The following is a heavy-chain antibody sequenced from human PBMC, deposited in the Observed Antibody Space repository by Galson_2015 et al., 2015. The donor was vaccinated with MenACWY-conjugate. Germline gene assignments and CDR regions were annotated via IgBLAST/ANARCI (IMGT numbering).Heavy chain of an antibody. J-gene: IGHJ4*02. V-gene: IGHV3-48*02. CDR2: TKGSSTTI. CDR1: GFTFSSYS. CDR3: ASMRIAVAGSIFAFDH. D-gene: IGHD6-19*01. Sequence: SLRLSCAASGFTFSSYSMNWVRQAPGKGLEWVSYTKGSSTTIYYADSVKGRFTISRDNAKNSLYLQMNSLRDEDTAVYYCASMRIAVAGSIFAFDHWGQGTLVTVSS.